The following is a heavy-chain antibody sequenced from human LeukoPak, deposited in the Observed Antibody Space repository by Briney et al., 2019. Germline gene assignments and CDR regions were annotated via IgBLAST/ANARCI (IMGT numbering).Heavy chain of an antibody. CDR3: ARGEVVGTSFDY. CDR2: VHYNGTT. V-gene: IGHV4-30-4*01. J-gene: IGHJ4*02. D-gene: IGHD1-26*01. Sequence: SQTLSLTCTVSGGSFSDYNYYWNWIRQPPGKGLEWIGSVHYNGTTYYNPSLKSRIIISLDKSKSQFSLKLTSVTVADTAVYYCARGEVVGTSFDYWGQGTLVTVSS. CDR1: GGSFSDYNYY.